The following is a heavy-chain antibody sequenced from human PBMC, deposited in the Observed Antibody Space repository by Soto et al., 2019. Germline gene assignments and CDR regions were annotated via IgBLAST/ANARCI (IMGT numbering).Heavy chain of an antibody. J-gene: IGHJ6*02. CDR1: GFTFSSYE. Sequence: EVQLVESGGGLVQPGGSLRLSCAASGFTFSSYEMNWVRQAPGKGREWVSYISSSGSTIYYADSVKGRVTISRDNAKNSLYLQMNSLRAEDTAVYYCARDSQYYDFWSGYYAYDGMDVWGQGTTVTVS. CDR2: ISSSGSTI. D-gene: IGHD3-3*01. V-gene: IGHV3-48*03. CDR3: ARDSQYYDFWSGYYAYDGMDV.